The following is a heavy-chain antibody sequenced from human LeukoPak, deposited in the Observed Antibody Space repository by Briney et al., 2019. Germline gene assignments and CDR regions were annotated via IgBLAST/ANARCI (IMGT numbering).Heavy chain of an antibody. CDR3: ASGYASGWYYFDY. Sequence: GGSLRLSCAASGFTVFSDYMSWVRQGPGKGLEWVSVIYSGGSTYYPDSVKGRFTISRDNSNNTLYLQMNGLRADDTAVYFCASGYASGWYYFDYWGQGTLVTVSS. V-gene: IGHV3-66*01. D-gene: IGHD6-19*01. J-gene: IGHJ4*02. CDR2: IYSGGST. CDR1: GFTVFSDY.